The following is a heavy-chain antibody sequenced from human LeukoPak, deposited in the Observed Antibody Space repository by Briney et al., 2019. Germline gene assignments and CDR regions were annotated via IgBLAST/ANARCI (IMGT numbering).Heavy chain of an antibody. D-gene: IGHD4-11*01. V-gene: IGHV3-74*01. CDR2: INGDGSIT. CDR3: AKDDQTYSNYGFDY. CDR1: GFTFSPYW. Sequence: PGGSLRLSCAASGFTFSPYWMHWVRQTPGKGLEWVSRINGDGSITTYADSVKGRFTISRDNAKNTLYLQMNSLRAEDTAVYYCAKDDQTYSNYGFDYWGQGTLVTVSS. J-gene: IGHJ4*02.